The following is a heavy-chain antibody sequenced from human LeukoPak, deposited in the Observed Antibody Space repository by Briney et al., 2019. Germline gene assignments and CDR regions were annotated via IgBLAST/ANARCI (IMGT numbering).Heavy chain of an antibody. CDR1: GGSISSYY. V-gene: IGHV4-59*12. CDR3: ASIHSVVRGRGLFDY. J-gene: IGHJ4*02. CDR2: IYHSGST. D-gene: IGHD3-10*01. Sequence: SETLSLTCTVSGGSISSYYWSWIRQPPGKGLEWIGEIYHSGSTNYNPSLKSRVTISVDKSKNQFSLRVSSGVAADTAVYYCASIHSVVRGRGLFDYWGQGTLVIVSS.